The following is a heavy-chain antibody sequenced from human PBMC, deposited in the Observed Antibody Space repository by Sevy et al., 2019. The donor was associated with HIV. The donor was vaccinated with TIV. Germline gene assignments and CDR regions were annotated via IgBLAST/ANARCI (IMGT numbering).Heavy chain of an antibody. CDR3: ARAGSIAAAGTMGY. CDR1: GYTFTGYY. J-gene: IGHJ4*02. D-gene: IGHD6-13*01. Sequence: ASVRVSCKASGYTFTGYYMHWVRQAPGQGLEWMGWINPNSGGTNYAQKFQGRVTMTRDTSISTAYMELSRLRSDDTAVYYCARAGSIAAAGTMGYWGQGTLVTVSS. V-gene: IGHV1-2*02. CDR2: INPNSGGT.